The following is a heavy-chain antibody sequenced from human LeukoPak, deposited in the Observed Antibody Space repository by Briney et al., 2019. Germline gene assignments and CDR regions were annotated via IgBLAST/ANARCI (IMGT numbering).Heavy chain of an antibody. Sequence: TGGSLRLSCAASGFTFSTYWMTWVRQAPGKGLEWVSAISGSGGSTYYADSVKGRFTISRDNSKNTLYLQMNSLRAEDTAVYYCAKDRFYYYDSSGSSFDYWGQGTLVTVSS. CDR1: GFTFSTYW. V-gene: IGHV3-23*01. CDR2: ISGSGGST. J-gene: IGHJ4*02. D-gene: IGHD3-22*01. CDR3: AKDRFYYYDSSGSSFDY.